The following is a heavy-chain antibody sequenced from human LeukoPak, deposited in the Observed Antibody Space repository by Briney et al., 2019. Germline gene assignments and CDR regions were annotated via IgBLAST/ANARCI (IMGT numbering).Heavy chain of an antibody. CDR2: IIPIFGTA. CDR1: GYTFTSYG. Sequence: SVKVSCKATGYTFTSYGISWVRQAPGQGLEWMGGIIPIFGTANYAQKFQGRVTITADESTSTAYMELSSLRSEDTAVYYCARDVGAYYGSGSYSAGFAYWGQGTLVTVSS. CDR3: ARDVGAYYGSGSYSAGFAY. J-gene: IGHJ4*02. V-gene: IGHV1-69*13. D-gene: IGHD3-10*01.